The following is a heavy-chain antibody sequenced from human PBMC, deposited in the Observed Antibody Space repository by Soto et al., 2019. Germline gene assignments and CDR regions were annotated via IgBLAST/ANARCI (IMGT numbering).Heavy chain of an antibody. Sequence: GGSLRLSCAASGFTFSSYAMSWVRQAPGKGLEWVSAISSGASTYYADSVKGRFTISRDNSKNTLYLQMNSLRAEDTAVYYCAKVDSSSWSRFDPWGQGTLVTVSS. J-gene: IGHJ5*02. V-gene: IGHV3-23*01. CDR3: AKVDSSSWSRFDP. D-gene: IGHD6-13*01. CDR1: GFTFSSYA. CDR2: ISSGAST.